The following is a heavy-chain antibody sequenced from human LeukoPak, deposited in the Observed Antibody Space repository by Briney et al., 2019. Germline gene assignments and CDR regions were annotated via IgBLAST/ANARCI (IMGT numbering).Heavy chain of an antibody. CDR2: IYYSGST. D-gene: IGHD3-22*01. V-gene: IGHV4-39*01. CDR3: ARHSFGLYYDSSGLDI. J-gene: IGHJ3*02. CDR1: GGSISSSSYY. Sequence: SETLSLTCTVSGGSISSSSYYWGWLRQPPGKGLEWIGSIYYSGSTYYNPSLKSRVTISVDTSKNQFSLKLSSVTAADTAVYYCARHSFGLYYDSSGLDIWGQGTMVTVSS.